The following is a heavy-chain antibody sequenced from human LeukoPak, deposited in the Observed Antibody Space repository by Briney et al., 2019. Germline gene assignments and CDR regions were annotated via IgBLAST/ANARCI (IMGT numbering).Heavy chain of an antibody. CDR1: GFTFSSYA. D-gene: IGHD3-10*01. Sequence: TGGSLRLSCAASGFTFSSYAMSWVRQAPGKGLEWVSAIRGSGGSTYYADSVKGRFTISRDNSKNTLYLQMNSLRAEDTAVYYCAKRRGWFGSLDYWGQGTLVTVSS. V-gene: IGHV3-23*01. J-gene: IGHJ4*02. CDR3: AKRRGWFGSLDY. CDR2: IRGSGGST.